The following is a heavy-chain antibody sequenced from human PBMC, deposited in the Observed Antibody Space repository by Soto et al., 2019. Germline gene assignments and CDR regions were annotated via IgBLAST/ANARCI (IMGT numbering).Heavy chain of an antibody. V-gene: IGHV3-33*01. Sequence: QVQLVESGGGVVQPGRSLRLSCAASGFTFSSYGMHWFRQAPGKGLEWVAVIWEDGSNKYYADSVKGRFTISRDNSKNALYLQMNSLRAEDTAVYYCARVASHSSWGTVDYWGQGTLVTVSS. CDR2: IWEDGSNK. CDR1: GFTFSSYG. J-gene: IGHJ4*02. D-gene: IGHD6-13*01. CDR3: ARVASHSSWGTVDY.